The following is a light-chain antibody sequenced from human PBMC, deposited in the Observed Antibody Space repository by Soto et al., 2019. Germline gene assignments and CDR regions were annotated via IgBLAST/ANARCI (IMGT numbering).Light chain of an antibody. CDR1: QSVSSSY. J-gene: IGKJ2*01. V-gene: IGKV3-20*01. Sequence: EIVLTQSPGTLSLSPGEGATLSCRASQSVSSSYLAWYQQKPGQAPRLLIYGASSRATGIPDRFSGSGSGTDFTLTISRLDPEDFAVYYCHHYGSSPYTFGQGTKLEIK. CDR3: HHYGSSPYT. CDR2: GAS.